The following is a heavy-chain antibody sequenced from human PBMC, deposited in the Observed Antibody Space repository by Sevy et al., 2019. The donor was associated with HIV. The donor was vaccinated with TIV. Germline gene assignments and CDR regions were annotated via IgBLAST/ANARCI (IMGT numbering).Heavy chain of an antibody. CDR1: GFTFSNAW. D-gene: IGHD2-8*02. J-gene: IGHJ6*02. CDR2: IISKTDGGTT. V-gene: IGHV3-15*01. Sequence: GGSLRLSCAASGFTFSNAWMSWVRQAPGKGPEWVGRIISKTDGGTTDYAAPVKGRFTISRDDSKNTLYLQMNSLKTEDTAVYYCSTDPIIVLLVTDGMDVWGQGTTVTVSS. CDR3: STDPIIVLLVTDGMDV.